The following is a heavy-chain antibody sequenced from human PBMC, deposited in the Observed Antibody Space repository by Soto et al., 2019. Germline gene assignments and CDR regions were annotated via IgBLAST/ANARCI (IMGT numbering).Heavy chain of an antibody. CDR3: AREREARRRGWPRVVDY. V-gene: IGHV1-2*04. CDR2: INPNSGDT. Sequence: ASVKVSCKASGYIFTGYYMHWVRQAPGQGLEWMGWINPNSGDTNYTQKFQGWVTMTRDTSISTAYMELSSLRAEDTAVYYCAREREARRRGWPRVVDYWGQGTLVTVS. CDR1: GYIFTGYY. J-gene: IGHJ4*02. D-gene: IGHD6-19*01.